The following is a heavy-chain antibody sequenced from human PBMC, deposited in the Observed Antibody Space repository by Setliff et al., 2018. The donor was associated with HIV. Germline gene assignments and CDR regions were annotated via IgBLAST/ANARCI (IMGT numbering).Heavy chain of an antibody. J-gene: IGHJ4*02. D-gene: IGHD5-18*01. CDR2: VFYTGST. CDR3: AREGKTALVTKYFDY. Sequence: PSETLSPTCSVSGDSINNNNYYWGWIRQPPGKGLEWIASVFYTGSTYYRPSLKSRVTLSVELSKNHFSLELTSVTAADTAVYYCAREGKTALVTKYFDYWGQGTLVTVSS. V-gene: IGHV4-39*02. CDR1: GDSINNNNYY.